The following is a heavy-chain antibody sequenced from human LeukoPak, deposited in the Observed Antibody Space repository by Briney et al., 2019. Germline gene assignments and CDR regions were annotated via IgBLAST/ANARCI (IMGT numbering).Heavy chain of an antibody. V-gene: IGHV3-74*01. D-gene: IGHD2-21*01. CDR2: IDNDGSST. CDR1: GFTFSSYW. J-gene: IGHJ4*02. CDR3: ATDVVAPFDY. Sequence: GGSLRLSRAASGFTFSSYWMHWVRHVPGKGLVWVSRIDNDGSSTLYADSVKGRFTISRDNAKNTVHLQMNSLRAEDTAVYYCATDVVAPFDYWGQGTLVTVSS.